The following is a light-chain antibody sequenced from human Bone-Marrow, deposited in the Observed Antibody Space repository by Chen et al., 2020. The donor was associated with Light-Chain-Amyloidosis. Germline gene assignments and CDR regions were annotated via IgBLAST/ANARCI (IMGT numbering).Light chain of an antibody. Sequence: EIVLTQSPGTLSLSPGEGANLSCRASQTISSNYLTWYQQKFGQAPRLLIYGSSSRATGIPDRFTVSGSGTDFTLTINRLEPEDFAMYYCQQYGTSPLTFGGGTKVEI. V-gene: IGKV3-20*01. J-gene: IGKJ4*01. CDR2: GSS. CDR1: QTISSNY. CDR3: QQYGTSPLT.